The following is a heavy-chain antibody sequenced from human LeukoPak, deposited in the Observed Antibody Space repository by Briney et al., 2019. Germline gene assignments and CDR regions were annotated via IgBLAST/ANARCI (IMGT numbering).Heavy chain of an antibody. J-gene: IGHJ5*02. D-gene: IGHD2-21*02. CDR2: IYYSGST. CDR1: GGSISSSSYY. V-gene: IGHV4-39*07. CDR3: ARDGVVVTAIPSRRPLDP. Sequence: SETLSLTCTVSGGSISSSSYYWGWIRQPPGKGLEWIGSIYYSGSTYYNPSLKSRVTISVDTSKNQFSLKLSSVTAADTAVYYCARDGVVVTAIPSRRPLDPWGQGTLVTVSS.